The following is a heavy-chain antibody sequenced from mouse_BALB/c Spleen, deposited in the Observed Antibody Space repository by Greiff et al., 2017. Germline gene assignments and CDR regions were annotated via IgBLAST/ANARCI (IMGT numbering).Heavy chain of an antibody. D-gene: IGHD2-2*01. V-gene: IGHV5-6-4*01. CDR2: ISSGGSYT. CDR1: GFTFSSYT. CDR3: TRSGLRRDAMDD. Sequence: EVMLVESGGGLVKPGGSLKLSCAASGFTFSSYTMSWVRQTPEKRLEWVATISSGGSYTYYPDSVKGRFTISRDNAKNTLYLQMSSLKSEDTAMYYCTRSGLRRDAMDDWGQGTSVTVSS. J-gene: IGHJ4*01.